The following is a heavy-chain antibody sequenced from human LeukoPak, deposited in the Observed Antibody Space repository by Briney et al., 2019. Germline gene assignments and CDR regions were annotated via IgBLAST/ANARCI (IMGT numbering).Heavy chain of an antibody. J-gene: IGHJ4*03. CDR2: IKPDGGEQ. V-gene: IGHV3-7*03. CDR3: AREKRTFDY. Sequence: GGSLRLSCVASGFTFSNYWMNWVRQAPGKGLEWVANIKPDGGEQYYVDSVKGRFTISRDNADNSLYLQLSSLRAEDTAVYYCAREKRTFDYWGQGTTVTVSS. D-gene: IGHD5-24*01. CDR1: GFTFSNYW.